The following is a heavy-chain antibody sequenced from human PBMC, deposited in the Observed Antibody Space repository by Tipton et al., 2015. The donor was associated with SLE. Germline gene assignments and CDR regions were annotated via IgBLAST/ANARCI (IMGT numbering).Heavy chain of an antibody. V-gene: IGHV4-39*07. Sequence: TLSLTCTVSGDSISSSAYYWGWVRQPPGKGLEWIGTIFYSGSTYYNPSLESRVTISVDTSKNQFSLKLSSVTAADTAVYYCARASTPNSYDCSGFYLSFYFDYWGQGTQVIVSS. CDR3: ARASTPNSYDCSGFYLSFYFDY. D-gene: IGHD3-22*01. CDR2: IFYSGST. CDR1: GDSISSSAYY. J-gene: IGHJ4*02.